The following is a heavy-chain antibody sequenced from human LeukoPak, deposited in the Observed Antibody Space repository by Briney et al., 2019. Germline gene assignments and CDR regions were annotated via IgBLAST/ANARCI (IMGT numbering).Heavy chain of an antibody. V-gene: IGHV4-38-2*02. CDR1: GYSISSGYY. CDR3: ARQRVGPVAGTGYFDY. D-gene: IGHD6-19*01. J-gene: IGHJ4*02. Sequence: SETLSLACTVSGYSISSGYYWGWIRQSPGKGLEWIGSIYHGGSTYYNPSLKSRVTISVDTSKNQFSLKLSSVTAADTAVYYCARQRVGPVAGTGYFDYWGQGTLVTVSS. CDR2: IYHGGST.